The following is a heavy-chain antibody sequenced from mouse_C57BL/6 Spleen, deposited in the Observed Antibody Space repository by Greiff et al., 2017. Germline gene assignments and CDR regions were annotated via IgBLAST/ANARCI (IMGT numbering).Heavy chain of an antibody. CDR3: ARSMDYYGSSSYYYAMDY. V-gene: IGHV1-7*01. CDR1: GYTFTSYW. CDR2: INPSSGYT. J-gene: IGHJ4*01. Sequence: QVQLQQSGAELAKPGASVKLSCKASGYTFTSYWMHWVKQRPGQGLEWIGYINPSSGYTKYNQKFKDKATLTADKSSSTAYMQLSSLTYEDSAVYYCARSMDYYGSSSYYYAMDYWGQGTSVTVSS. D-gene: IGHD1-1*01.